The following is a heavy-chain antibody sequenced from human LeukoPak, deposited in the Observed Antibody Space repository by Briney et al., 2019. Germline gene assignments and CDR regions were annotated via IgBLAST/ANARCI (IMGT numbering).Heavy chain of an antibody. CDR3: ARDLVTVTKGFDI. V-gene: IGHV4-59*11. D-gene: IGHD4-17*01. CDR2: VSYIGST. J-gene: IGHJ3*02. CDR1: NDSFSSHY. Sequence: SDTLSLTCAVSNDSFSSHYWTWIRQPPGKGLEWIGYVSYIGSTNYNPSLKSRVTISIDTSKNQFSLKLTSVTAADTAVYYCARDLVTVTKGFDIWGQGTMVSVSS.